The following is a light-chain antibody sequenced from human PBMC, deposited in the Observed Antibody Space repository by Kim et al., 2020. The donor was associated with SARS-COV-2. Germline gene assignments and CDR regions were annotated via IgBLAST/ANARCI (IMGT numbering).Light chain of an antibody. V-gene: IGLV1-44*01. J-gene: IGLJ3*02. CDR3: AAWDDSLNGRV. Sequence: QSVLTQPPSASGTPGQSVTISCSGSRSNIGSNTVNWYQQLPGTAPKLLIYSNNQRPSGVPDRFSGSKSGTSASLAISGLQSEDEADYYCAAWDDSLNGRVFGGGTKVTVL. CDR2: SNN. CDR1: RSNIGSNT.